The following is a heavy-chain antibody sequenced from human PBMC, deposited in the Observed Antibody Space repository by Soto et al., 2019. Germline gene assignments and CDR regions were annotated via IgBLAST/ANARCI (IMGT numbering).Heavy chain of an antibody. V-gene: IGHV1-69*01. Sequence: HVQLGQSGSEVKKPGSAVKVSCRASGGTFNRHAISWVRQAPGQGLEWMGGIIPMLSKGNYVEKLQGRVTITADESTTTVYMEMSSLTSEDTAVYFCARDQGGTRGYSGYDAVDYWGQGTLVTVSS. CDR3: ARDQGGTRGYSGYDAVDY. CDR2: IIPMLSKG. CDR1: GGTFNRHA. J-gene: IGHJ4*02. D-gene: IGHD5-12*01.